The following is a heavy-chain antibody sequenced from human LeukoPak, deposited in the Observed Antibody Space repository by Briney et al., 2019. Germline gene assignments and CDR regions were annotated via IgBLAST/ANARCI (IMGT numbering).Heavy chain of an antibody. D-gene: IGHD2-8*01. J-gene: IGHJ6*03. CDR2: ISGSGGST. V-gene: IGHV3-23*01. CDR3: ARADECTNGVCYVGYYYYMDV. CDR1: GFTFSSYA. Sequence: GGSLRLSCAASGFTFSSYAMSWVRQAPGKGLEWVSAISGSGGSTYYADSVKGRFTISRDNAKNSLYLQMNSLRAEDTAVYYCARADECTNGVCYVGYYYYMDVWGKGTTVTVSS.